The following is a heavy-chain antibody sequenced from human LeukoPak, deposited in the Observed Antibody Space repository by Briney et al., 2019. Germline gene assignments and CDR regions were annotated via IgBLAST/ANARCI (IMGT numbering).Heavy chain of an antibody. J-gene: IGHJ4*02. CDR3: ASAGLTYGSGSYFVY. CDR1: GFPFDDYG. D-gene: IGHD3-10*01. CDR2: INWNGGST. V-gene: IGHV3-20*04. Sequence: GGSLRLSCAASGFPFDDYGMTWVRQAPGKGLEWASGINWNGGSTGYADSVKGRFTISRDNAKNSLYLQMNSLRAEDTALYYCASAGLTYGSGSYFVYWGQGTLVTVSS.